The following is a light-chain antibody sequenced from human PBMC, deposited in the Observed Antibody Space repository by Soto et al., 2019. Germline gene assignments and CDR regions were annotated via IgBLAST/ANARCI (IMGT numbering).Light chain of an antibody. CDR2: KAS. CDR3: QQYKSYPWT. Sequence: DIQTTQSPSTLSASVGDRVTITCRASQSVSGLLAWYQQKPGKAPKLLIYKASSLESGVPSRFSGSGSATEFTLTISSLQPDDSATYYCQQYKSYPWTFGQGTKVEIK. V-gene: IGKV1-5*03. J-gene: IGKJ1*01. CDR1: QSVSGL.